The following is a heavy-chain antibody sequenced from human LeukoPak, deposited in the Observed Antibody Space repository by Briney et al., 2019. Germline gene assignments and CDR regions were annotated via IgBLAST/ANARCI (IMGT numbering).Heavy chain of an antibody. J-gene: IGHJ4*02. D-gene: IGHD3-22*01. Sequence: PGRSLRLSCAASGFPFDDYAMHWVRQAPGKGLEWVSGISWNSGSIGYADSVKGRFTISRDNAKNSLYLQMNSLRAEDTALYYCAKDNSDYYDSSGYYVNWGQGTLVTVSS. CDR3: AKDNSDYYDSSGYYVN. V-gene: IGHV3-9*01. CDR2: ISWNSGSI. CDR1: GFPFDDYA.